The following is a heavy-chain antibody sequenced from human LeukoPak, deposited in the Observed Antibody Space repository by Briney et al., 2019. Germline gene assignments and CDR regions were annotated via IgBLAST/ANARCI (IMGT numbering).Heavy chain of an antibody. CDR3: ARTLLWFGELLSPDAFDI. CDR2: IYYSGST. V-gene: IGHV4-39*07. J-gene: IGHJ3*02. CDR1: GGSISSSSYH. Sequence: PSETLSLTCTVSGGSISSSSYHWGWIRQRPGKGLECIGSIYYSGSTYYNPSLKSRVAISVDTSKNQFSLKLSSVTAADTAVYYCARTLLWFGELLSPDAFDIWGQGTMVTVSS. D-gene: IGHD3-10*01.